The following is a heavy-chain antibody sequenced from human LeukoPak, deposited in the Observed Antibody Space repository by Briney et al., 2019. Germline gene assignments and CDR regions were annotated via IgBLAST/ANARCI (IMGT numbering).Heavy chain of an antibody. J-gene: IGHJ3*02. V-gene: IGHV1-18*01. D-gene: IGHD2-2*01. Sequence: GASVKVSCKASGYTFTSYGISWVRQAPGQGLEWMGWISAYNGNTNYAQKLQGRVTMTTDTSTSTAYMELRSLRSDDTAVYYCARAPGVVVVRGGRNAFDIWGQGTMVTVSS. CDR1: GYTFTSYG. CDR2: ISAYNGNT. CDR3: ARAPGVVVVRGGRNAFDI.